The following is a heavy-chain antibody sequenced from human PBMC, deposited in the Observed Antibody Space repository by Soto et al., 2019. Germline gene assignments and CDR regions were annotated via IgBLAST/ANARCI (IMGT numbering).Heavy chain of an antibody. J-gene: IGHJ4*02. V-gene: IGHV4-59*03. CDR1: GGPISNYY. CDR2: LHDSGST. CDR3: AASPGIAAPLSY. D-gene: IGHD6-13*01. Sequence: SETLSLTCTFSGGPISNYYWSWIRQPPGKGLEWIGYLHDSGSTNLNPSLKSRVTMSVDTSKKEFSLKLTSVTAADTAVYYCAASPGIAAPLSYWGQGTLVTVSS.